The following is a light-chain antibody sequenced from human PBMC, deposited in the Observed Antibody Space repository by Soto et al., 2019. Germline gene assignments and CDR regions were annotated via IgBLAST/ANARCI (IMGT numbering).Light chain of an antibody. Sequence: QSVLTQPASVSGSPGQSITISCTGTSSDVGGYNYVSWYQQHPGKAPKLMIYDVSTPPSGVSNRFSGSKSGNTASLTISGLQAEDEADYYCSSYTSSSTLGVFGGGTQLTVL. CDR1: SSDVGGYNY. V-gene: IGLV2-14*01. CDR3: SSYTSSSTLGV. J-gene: IGLJ2*01. CDR2: DVS.